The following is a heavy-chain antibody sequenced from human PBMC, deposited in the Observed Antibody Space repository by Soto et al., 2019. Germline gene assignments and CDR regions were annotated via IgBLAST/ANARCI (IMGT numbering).Heavy chain of an antibody. CDR3: ARAAATMVRGNWFDP. Sequence: QVQLQESGPGLVKPSQTLSLTCTVSGGSISSGGYYWSWIRQHPGKGLEWIGYIYYSGSTYYNPSLKSPVTXPXXXSXXQFALKLSSVTAADTAVYYCARAAATMVRGNWFDPWGQGTLVTVSS. D-gene: IGHD3-10*01. CDR2: IYYSGST. V-gene: IGHV4-31*01. CDR1: GGSISSGGYY. J-gene: IGHJ5*02.